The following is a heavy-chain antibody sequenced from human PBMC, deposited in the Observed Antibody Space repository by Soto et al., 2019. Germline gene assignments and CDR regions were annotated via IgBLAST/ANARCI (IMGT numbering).Heavy chain of an antibody. V-gene: IGHV4-39*01. CDR3: ARHESPYPKLLFDY. J-gene: IGHJ4*02. CDR2: IYYSGST. CDR1: GGSISSSSYY. D-gene: IGHD3-10*01. Sequence: SETLSLTCTVSGGSISSSSYYWGWIRQPPGKGLEWIGSIYYSGSTYYNPSLKSRVTISVDTSKNQFSLKLSSVTAADTAVYYCARHESPYPKLLFDYWGQGTLVTVSS.